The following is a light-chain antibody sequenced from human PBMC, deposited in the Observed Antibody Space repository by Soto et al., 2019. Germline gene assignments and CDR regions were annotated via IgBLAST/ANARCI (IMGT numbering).Light chain of an antibody. CDR2: DAS. CDR1: QSIDTD. J-gene: IGKJ1*01. V-gene: IGKV3-11*01. Sequence: EIVLTQSPATLSVSPGERATLSCRASQSIDTDLGWYQQKRGQAPRLLIYDASHRAIGIPGRFSGSGSGTVSTLTISSLEPEDSAVYYCQQRNMWPRTFGQGTKVEI. CDR3: QQRNMWPRT.